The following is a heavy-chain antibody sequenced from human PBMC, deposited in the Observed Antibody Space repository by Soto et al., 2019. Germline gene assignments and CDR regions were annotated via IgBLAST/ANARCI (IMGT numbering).Heavy chain of an antibody. CDR1: GGTFSNHA. CDR3: AREVAADGTFREDVFDI. V-gene: IGHV1-69*12. J-gene: IGHJ3*02. CDR2: IIPIFTTT. Sequence: QVHLVQSGAEVKKHGSSVKVSCKAPGGTFSNHAINWVRQAPGQGLEWMGRIIPIFTTTHYAQKFQGRVTMTADESTITAYLELSSLRHDDTAVYYCAREVAADGTFREDVFDIWGQGTLVTVSS. D-gene: IGHD6-13*01.